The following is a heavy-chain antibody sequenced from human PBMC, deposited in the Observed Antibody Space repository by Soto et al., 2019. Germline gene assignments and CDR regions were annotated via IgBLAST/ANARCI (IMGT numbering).Heavy chain of an antibody. D-gene: IGHD3-10*02. Sequence: PGKGLEWIGYIYYSGSTNYNPSIKSRVTISVDRSKNQFSLKLSSVTAADIFFFQAEDGIRDVRSVSAFLLNRSSDL. CDR3: EDGIRDVRSVSAFLLNRSSDL. CDR2: IYYSGST. V-gene: IGHV4-59*01. J-gene: IGHJ2*01.